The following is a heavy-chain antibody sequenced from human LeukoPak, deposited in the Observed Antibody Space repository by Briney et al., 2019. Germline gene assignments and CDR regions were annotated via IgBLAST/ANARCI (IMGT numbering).Heavy chain of an antibody. CDR3: ARDSGYSYGHYWYFDL. Sequence: PGGSLRLSCAASGFTVSSNYMSWVRQAPGKGLEWVSLIYGGGSTYYADSVKGRFTISRDNSKNTLYLQMNSLRAEDTAVYYCARDSGYSYGHYWYFDLWGRGTLVSVSS. CDR1: GFTVSSNY. J-gene: IGHJ2*01. D-gene: IGHD5-18*01. V-gene: IGHV3-53*01. CDR2: IYGGGST.